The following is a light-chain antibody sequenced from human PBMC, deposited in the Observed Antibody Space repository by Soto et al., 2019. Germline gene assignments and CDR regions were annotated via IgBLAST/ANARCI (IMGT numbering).Light chain of an antibody. CDR1: QTTINW. CDR2: KAS. CDR3: QHNRT. V-gene: IGKV1-5*03. Sequence: DIQMTQSPSTLSASVEDRVTITCRASQTTINWLAWYQQKPGKAPKLLIYKASTLENGAPSRFSGSGSGTEITLTIRNLQPDVFGSYYCQHNRTFGQGTQVAIK. J-gene: IGKJ1*01.